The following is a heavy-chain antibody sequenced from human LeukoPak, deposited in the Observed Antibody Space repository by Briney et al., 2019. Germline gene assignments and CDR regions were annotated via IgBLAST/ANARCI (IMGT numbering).Heavy chain of an antibody. D-gene: IGHD2-21*01. CDR1: GFTFSDYA. J-gene: IGHJ4*02. V-gene: IGHV3-23*01. Sequence: PGGSLRLSCAASGFTFSDYAMSWVRQAPEKGLEWVSAISGSGDATKYADSVKGRFTISRDKSKNTLYLQMNSLRAEDTAVYYCAKSDCGGDGCKLPNYWGQGTLVTVSS. CDR2: ISGSGDAT. CDR3: AKSDCGGDGCKLPNY.